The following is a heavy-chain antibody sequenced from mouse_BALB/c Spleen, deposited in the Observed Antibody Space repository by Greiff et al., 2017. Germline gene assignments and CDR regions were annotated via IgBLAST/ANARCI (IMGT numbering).Heavy chain of an antibody. Sequence: QLKESGPDLVKPSQSLSLTCTVTGYSITSGYSWHWIRQFPGNKLEWMGYIHYSGSTNYNPSLKSRISITRDTSKNQFFLQLNSVTTEDTATYYCASLGGSYDGYYPFDYWGQGTTLTVSS. D-gene: IGHD2-3*01. J-gene: IGHJ2*01. CDR3: ASLGGSYDGYYPFDY. CDR1: GYSITSGYS. V-gene: IGHV3-1*02. CDR2: IHYSGST.